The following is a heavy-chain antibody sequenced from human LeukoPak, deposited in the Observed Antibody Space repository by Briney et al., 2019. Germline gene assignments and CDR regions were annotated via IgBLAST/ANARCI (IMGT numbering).Heavy chain of an antibody. Sequence: GASVKVSCKASGGTFSSYAISWVRQAPGQGLEWMGRIIPILGIANYAQKFQGRVTITTDESTSTAYMELSSLRADDTAVYHCAKGGPTGDLRSPGRDFWGQGTLVTVSS. J-gene: IGHJ4*02. D-gene: IGHD7-27*01. V-gene: IGHV1-69*04. CDR3: AKGGPTGDLRSPGRDF. CDR2: IIPILGIA. CDR1: GGTFSSYA.